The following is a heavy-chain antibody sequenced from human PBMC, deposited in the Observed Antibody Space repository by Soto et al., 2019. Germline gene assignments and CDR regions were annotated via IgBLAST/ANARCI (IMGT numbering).Heavy chain of an antibody. CDR3: ARSSGWSYLFDY. D-gene: IGHD6-19*01. Sequence: QVQLVESGGGVVQPGRSLRLSCAASGFTFSSYAMHWVRQAPGKGLEWVAVISYDGSNKYYADSVKGRFTISRDNSKNTLYLQMNSLRAEDTAVYYCARSSGWSYLFDYWGQVTLVTVSS. CDR1: GFTFSSYA. J-gene: IGHJ4*02. V-gene: IGHV3-30-3*01. CDR2: ISYDGSNK.